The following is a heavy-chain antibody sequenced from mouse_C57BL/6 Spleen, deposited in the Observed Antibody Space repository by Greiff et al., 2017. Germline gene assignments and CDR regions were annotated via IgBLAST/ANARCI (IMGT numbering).Heavy chain of an antibody. CDR2: IWRGGST. V-gene: IGHV2-5*01. D-gene: IGHD3-3*01. CDR1: GFSLTSYG. Sequence: VQLQESGAGLVQPSQSLTITCTVSGFSLTSYGLHWVRQSPGKGLEWLGVIWRGGSTAYNAAFMSRLGITKDNSKSLAFFKMNSVQADDTALYYCAKNRDAMDYWGQGTSVTVSS. CDR3: AKNRDAMDY. J-gene: IGHJ4*01.